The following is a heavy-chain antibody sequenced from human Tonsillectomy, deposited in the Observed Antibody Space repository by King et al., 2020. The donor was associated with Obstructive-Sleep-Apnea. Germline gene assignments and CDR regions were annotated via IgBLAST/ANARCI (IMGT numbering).Heavy chain of an antibody. CDR3: ARLAYDFWSGYAEYYGMDV. J-gene: IGHJ6*02. Sequence: VQLVESGGGLVQPGGSLRLSCAASGFTFSSYDMHWVRQATGKGLEWVSAIGTDGDTYYPGSVKGRLTISSENAKNYLLLQMTSLRAGDRAVYYCARLAYDFWSGYAEYYGMDVWGQGTTVTVSS. CDR1: GFTFSSYD. D-gene: IGHD3-3*01. V-gene: IGHV3-13*04. CDR2: IGTDGDT.